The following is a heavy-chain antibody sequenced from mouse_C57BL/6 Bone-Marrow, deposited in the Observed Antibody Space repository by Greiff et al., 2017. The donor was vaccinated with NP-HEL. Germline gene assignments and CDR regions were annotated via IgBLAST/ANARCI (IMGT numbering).Heavy chain of an antibody. J-gene: IGHJ1*03. V-gene: IGHV1-54*01. CDR3: ARYYGSRGWYFDV. CDR1: GYAFTNYL. Sequence: VKLQQSGAELVRPGTSVKVSCKASGYAFTNYLIEWVKQRPGQGLEWIGVINPGSGGTNYNEKFKGKATLTADKSSSTAYMQLSSLTSEDSAVYFCARYYGSRGWYFDVWGTGTTVTVSS. CDR2: INPGSGGT. D-gene: IGHD1-1*01.